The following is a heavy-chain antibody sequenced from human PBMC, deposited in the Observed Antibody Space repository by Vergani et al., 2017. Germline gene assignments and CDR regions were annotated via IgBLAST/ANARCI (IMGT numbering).Heavy chain of an antibody. CDR3: ARGIVVVVAATPFVPSSWFDP. Sequence: QVQLQQSGPGLVKPSQTLSLTCAISGDSVSSNSAAWNWIRQSPSRGLEWLGRTYYRSKWYNDYAVSVKSGITINPDTSKNQFSLQLNSVTPEDTAVYYCARGIVVVVAATPFVPSSWFDPWGQGTLVTVSS. CDR2: TYYRSKWYN. J-gene: IGHJ5*02. V-gene: IGHV6-1*01. CDR1: GDSVSSNSAA. D-gene: IGHD2-15*01.